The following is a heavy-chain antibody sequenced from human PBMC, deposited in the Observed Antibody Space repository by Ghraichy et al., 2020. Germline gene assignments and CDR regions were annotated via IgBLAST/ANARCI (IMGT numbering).Heavy chain of an antibody. CDR3: ARDMQYLMGGPPYYYGSGSYYDYYYYGMDV. Sequence: GESLNISCAASGFTFSSYGMHWVRQAPGKGLEWVAVIWYDGSNKYYADSVKGRFTISRDNSKNTLYLQMNSLRAEDTAVYYCARDMQYLMGGPPYYYGSGSYYDYYYYGMDVWGQGTTVTVSS. V-gene: IGHV3-33*01. D-gene: IGHD3-10*01. J-gene: IGHJ6*02. CDR2: IWYDGSNK. CDR1: GFTFSSYG.